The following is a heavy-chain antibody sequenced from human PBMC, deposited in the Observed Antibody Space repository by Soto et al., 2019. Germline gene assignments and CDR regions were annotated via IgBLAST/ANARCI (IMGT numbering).Heavy chain of an antibody. CDR1: GDTVSSGTAT. J-gene: IGHJ2*01. CDR3: ARDGSGVHWYCDI. V-gene: IGHV6-1*01. Sequence: QIQLQQSGPGLVKPSQTLSLICAISGDTVSSGTATWSWIRQSPSRGLEWLGRTYYRSKWYTDYAVSVKSRIAIIPNTSRNQFSLRLNSVTSEDTAVYFCARDGSGVHWYCDIWGRGTLVTVSS. CDR2: TYYRSKWYT. D-gene: IGHD6-19*01.